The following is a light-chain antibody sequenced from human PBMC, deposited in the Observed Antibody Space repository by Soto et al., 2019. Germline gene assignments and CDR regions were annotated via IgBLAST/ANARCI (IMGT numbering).Light chain of an antibody. CDR1: QSIGNN. CDR2: GAS. V-gene: IGKV3-15*01. CDR3: QHYNDWPPST. J-gene: IGKJ1*01. Sequence: EIVLTQSPATLSVSPGEGYTLSCRARQSIGNNLAWYQQQPRQAPSLXXYGASTRATGIPARFSGTVSGTESSLTTGGLQSEDFASYYGQHYNDWPPSTFGLGTKVDIK.